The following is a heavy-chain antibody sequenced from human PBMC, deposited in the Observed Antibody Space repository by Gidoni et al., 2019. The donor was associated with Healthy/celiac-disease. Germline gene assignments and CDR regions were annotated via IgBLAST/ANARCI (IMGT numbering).Heavy chain of an antibody. Sequence: QVQLGESGGGVVQHGRSLRHSCADAGVTFSSYAMHWVRQAPGKGLEWVSVISYDGSNQYYADSVKGRFTISRDNSKNTLYLQMNSLRAEDTAVYYCARDYYGSGSYYPRFDYWGQGTLVTVSS. CDR3: ARDYYGSGSYYPRFDY. CDR2: ISYDGSNQ. J-gene: IGHJ4*02. D-gene: IGHD3-10*01. V-gene: IGHV3-30-3*01. CDR1: GVTFSSYA.